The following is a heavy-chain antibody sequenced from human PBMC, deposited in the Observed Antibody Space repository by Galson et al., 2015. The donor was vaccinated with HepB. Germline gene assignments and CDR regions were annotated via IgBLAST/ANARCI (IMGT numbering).Heavy chain of an antibody. J-gene: IGHJ4*02. CDR3: ARHPKAIQWLVPGGEDYFDY. CDR1: GGSISSSSYY. V-gene: IGHV4-39*01. D-gene: IGHD6-19*01. Sequence: ETLSLTCTVSGGSISSSSYYWGWIRQPPGKGLEWIGSIYYSGSTYYNPSLKSRVTISVDTSKNQFSLKLSSVTAADTAVYYCARHPKAIQWLVPGGEDYFDYWGQGTLVPVSS. CDR2: IYYSGST.